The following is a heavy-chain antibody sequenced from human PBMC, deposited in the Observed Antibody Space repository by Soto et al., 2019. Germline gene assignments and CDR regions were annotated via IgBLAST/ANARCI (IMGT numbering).Heavy chain of an antibody. CDR3: AKDIAAAGTWGWFDP. V-gene: IGHV3-23*01. J-gene: IGHJ5*02. CDR2: ISGSGGST. Sequence: EVQLLESGGGLVQPGGSLRLSCAASGFTFSSYAMSWVRQAPGKGLEWVSAISGSGGSTYYADSVKGPFTISRDNSKNTLYLQMNSLRAEDTAVYYCAKDIAAAGTWGWFDPWGQGTLVTVSS. D-gene: IGHD6-13*01. CDR1: GFTFSSYA.